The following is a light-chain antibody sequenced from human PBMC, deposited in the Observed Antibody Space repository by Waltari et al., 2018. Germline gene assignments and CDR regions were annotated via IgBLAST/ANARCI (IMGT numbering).Light chain of an antibody. V-gene: IGLV3-1*01. J-gene: IGLJ3*02. CDR3: QAWDSATVV. Sequence: PSSLSASVGDRVTITCQASQDIPNYLNWYQQKPGQSPVLVIYQDRKRPSGIPERFSGSNSGNTATLTISGTHAMDEADYYCQAWDSATVVFGGGTKLTVL. CDR1: QDIPNY. CDR2: QDR.